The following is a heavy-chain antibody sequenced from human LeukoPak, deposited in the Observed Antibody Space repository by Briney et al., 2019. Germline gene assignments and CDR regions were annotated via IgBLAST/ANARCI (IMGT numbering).Heavy chain of an antibody. V-gene: IGHV4-59*01. Sequence: PSETLSLTCTVSGGSISSYYWSWIRQPPGKGLEWIGYIYYSGSTNYNPSLKSRVTISVDTSKNQFSLKLSSVTAADTAVYYCARDAVGYCSSTSCYFSAFDIWGQGTMVTVSS. CDR3: ARDAVGYCSSTSCYFSAFDI. CDR1: GGSISSYY. D-gene: IGHD2-2*01. J-gene: IGHJ3*02. CDR2: IYYSGST.